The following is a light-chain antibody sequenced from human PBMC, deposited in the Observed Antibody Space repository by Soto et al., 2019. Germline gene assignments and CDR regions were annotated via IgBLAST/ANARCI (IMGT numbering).Light chain of an antibody. CDR1: QSISSS. CDR3: QQTSSLPPWT. CDR2: DAS. J-gene: IGKJ1*01. V-gene: IGKV1-12*01. Sequence: IQLHQSPSSVYASVGHRVTITCRASQSISSSLAWYQHKPGKAPKLLIYDASSLQSGVPSRFSVSGSATDFSLTSNNPQPEDFATYDCQQTSSLPPWTFGQGTMVVIK.